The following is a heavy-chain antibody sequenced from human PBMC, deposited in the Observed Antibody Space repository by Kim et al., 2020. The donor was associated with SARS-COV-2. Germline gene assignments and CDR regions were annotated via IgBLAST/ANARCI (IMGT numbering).Heavy chain of an antibody. V-gene: IGHV3-43*01. Sequence: GGSLRLSCAASGFTFDDYTMHWVRQAPGKGLEWVSLICWDGGSTYYADSVKGRFTISRDNSKNSLYLQMNSLRTEDTALYYCAKGYSSGLWYYFDYWGQGTLVTVSS. CDR2: ICWDGGST. J-gene: IGHJ4*02. CDR3: AKGYSSGLWYYFDY. CDR1: GFTFDDYT. D-gene: IGHD6-19*01.